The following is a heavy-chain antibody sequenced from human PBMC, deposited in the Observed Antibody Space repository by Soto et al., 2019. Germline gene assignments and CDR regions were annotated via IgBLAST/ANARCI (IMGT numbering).Heavy chain of an antibody. CDR2: IYHSGST. CDR3: ARVRYYVWGSYRYTGWFDP. D-gene: IGHD3-16*02. J-gene: IGHJ5*02. V-gene: IGHV4-4*02. CDR1: GGSISSSNW. Sequence: QVQLQESGPGLVKPSGTLSLTCAVSGGSISSSNWWSWVRQPPGKGLEWIGEIYHSGSTNYNPSLKSRVTISVDKSKNQFSLKLSSVTAADTAVYYCARVRYYVWGSYRYTGWFDPWGQGTLVTVSS.